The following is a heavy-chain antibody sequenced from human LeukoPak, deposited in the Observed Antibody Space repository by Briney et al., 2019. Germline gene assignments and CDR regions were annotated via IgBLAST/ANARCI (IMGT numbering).Heavy chain of an antibody. CDR1: GYSLTSYY. V-gene: IGHV1-46*01. J-gene: IGHJ4*02. D-gene: IGHD2-21*02. CDR3: AKGVKQIVVVTAQHYLDY. CDR2: INPSGGST. Sequence: GASVKVSCKASGYSLTSYYMHWVRQAPGQGLEWMGIINPSGGSTSYAQKFQGRVTMTRDMSTSTVYMELSSLIADDTAVYYCAKGVKQIVVVTAQHYLDYWGQGTLVTVSS.